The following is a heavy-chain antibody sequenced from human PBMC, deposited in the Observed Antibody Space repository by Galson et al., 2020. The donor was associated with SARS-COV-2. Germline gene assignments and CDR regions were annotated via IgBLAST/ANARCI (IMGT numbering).Heavy chain of an antibody. D-gene: IGHD3-22*01. J-gene: IGHJ4*02. V-gene: IGHV3-7*04. Sequence: GESLKISCAASGFTFSTYWMTWVRQAPGKGLEWVAKMNQDGREKYYVDSVRGRFTISRDNRKSSLFLQMNSLRAEDTAVYYCARERVGSSGYYYFDLWGQGTLVTVSS. CDR1: GFTFSTYW. CDR3: ARERVGSSGYYYFDL. CDR2: MNQDGREK.